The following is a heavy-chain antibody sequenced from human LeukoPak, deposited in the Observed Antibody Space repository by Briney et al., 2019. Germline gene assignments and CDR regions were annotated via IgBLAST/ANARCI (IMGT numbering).Heavy chain of an antibody. V-gene: IGHV4-61*01. J-gene: IGHJ4*02. CDR1: GGSISSGSYY. Sequence: SETLSLTCTVSGGSISSGSYYWSWIRQPPGKGLEWIGCVYFSGTTNYHPSLKSRVTMSVDTSKKQFSLKLNSVTAADTAVYYCARNRVPFDYWGQGALVTVSS. CDR3: ARNRVPFDY. CDR2: VYFSGTT.